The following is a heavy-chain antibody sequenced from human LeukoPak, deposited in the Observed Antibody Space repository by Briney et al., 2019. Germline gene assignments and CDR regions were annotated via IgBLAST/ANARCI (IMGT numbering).Heavy chain of an antibody. CDR3: ARDGGDSSGLFDY. J-gene: IGHJ4*02. CDR1: GFTFSSYG. Sequence: GGSRRLSCAASGFTFSSYGMYWVRQAPGKGLEWVAVIWYDGSKYYADSVKGRFTISRDNSKNTLYLQMNSLRAEDTAVYYCARDGGDSSGLFDYWGQGTLVTVSS. D-gene: IGHD3-22*01. V-gene: IGHV3-33*01. CDR2: IWYDGSK.